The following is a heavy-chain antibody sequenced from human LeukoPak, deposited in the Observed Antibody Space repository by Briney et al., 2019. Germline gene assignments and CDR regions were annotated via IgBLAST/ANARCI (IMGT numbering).Heavy chain of an antibody. CDR2: INPSGGST. J-gene: IGHJ4*02. V-gene: IGHV1-46*01. Sequence: ASVKVSCKASGYTFTSYYMHWVRQAPGQGLEWMGIINPSGGSTSYAQEFQGRVTMTRDTSTSTVYMELSSLRSEDTAAYYCARTPQWSGYYNYWGQGTLVTVSS. D-gene: IGHD3-3*01. CDR3: ARTPQWSGYYNY. CDR1: GYTFTSYY.